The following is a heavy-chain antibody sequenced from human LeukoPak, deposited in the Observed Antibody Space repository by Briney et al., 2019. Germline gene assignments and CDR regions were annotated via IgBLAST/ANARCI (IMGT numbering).Heavy chain of an antibody. J-gene: IGHJ4*02. D-gene: IGHD3-22*01. CDR1: GGSIISSSYC. V-gene: IGHV4-61*02. Sequence: SETLSLTCTVSGGSIISSSYCWGWIRQPAGKGLEWIGRIYTSGSTNYNPSLKSRVTISVDKSKNQFSLKLSSVTAADTAVYYCTSSGYYDSSVWDYWGQGTLVTVSS. CDR3: TSSGYYDSSVWDY. CDR2: IYTSGST.